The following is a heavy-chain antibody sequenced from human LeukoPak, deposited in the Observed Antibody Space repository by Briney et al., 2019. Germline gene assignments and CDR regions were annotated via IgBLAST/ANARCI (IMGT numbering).Heavy chain of an antibody. CDR3: AREQYYYDSSGYTDY. CDR2: VSYDGSNK. V-gene: IGHV3-30*04. J-gene: IGHJ4*02. D-gene: IGHD3-22*01. CDR1: GFTISSYA. Sequence: GRSLRLSCAASGFTISSYAMHWVRQAPGKGLEWVAVVSYDGSNKYYADSVKGRFTISRDNSKNTLYLQMNSLRAEDTAVYYCAREQYYYDSSGYTDYWGQGTLVTVSP.